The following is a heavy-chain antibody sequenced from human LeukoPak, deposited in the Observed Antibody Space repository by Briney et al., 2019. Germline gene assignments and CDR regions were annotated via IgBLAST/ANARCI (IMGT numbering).Heavy chain of an antibody. CDR3: AREEGSYYDSSGYLDY. CDR2: IKQDGSEK. CDR1: GFIFSSYT. J-gene: IGHJ4*02. Sequence: GGSLRLSCVASGFIFSSYTMSWVRQAPGKGLEWVANIKQDGSEKYYGDSVKGRFTISRDNAKNSLYLQMNSLRAEDTAVYYCAREEGSYYDSSGYLDYWGQGTLVTVSS. V-gene: IGHV3-7*01. D-gene: IGHD3-22*01.